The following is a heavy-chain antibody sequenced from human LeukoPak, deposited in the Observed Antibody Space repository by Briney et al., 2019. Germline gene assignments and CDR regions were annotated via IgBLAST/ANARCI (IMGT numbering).Heavy chain of an antibody. J-gene: IGHJ6*03. CDR2: IHYSGST. CDR1: GGSISSYY. V-gene: IGHV4-59*01. CDR3: ARAARFIQLRGGYYMDV. D-gene: IGHD5-18*01. Sequence: PSETLCLTCTVSGGSISSYYWSWIRQPPGKGLEWIGYIHYSGSTNYNPSLKSRVTISVDTSKNQFSLKLSSVTAADTAVYYCARAARFIQLRGGYYMDVWGKGTTVTISS.